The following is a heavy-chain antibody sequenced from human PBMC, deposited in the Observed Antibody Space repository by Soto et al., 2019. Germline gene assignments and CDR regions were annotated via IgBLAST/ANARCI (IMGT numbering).Heavy chain of an antibody. Sequence: SDTLSLTCSVPGDSIRSSEYYWGWIRQPPGKGLEWIGSVSYGGSTYYNPSLKSRVTISVATSKNQFSLRLTSVTAADTAVYYCARTDIGNWFDPWGQGTLVTVSS. J-gene: IGHJ5*02. CDR3: ARTDIGNWFDP. V-gene: IGHV4-39*01. CDR2: VSYGGST. D-gene: IGHD2-15*01. CDR1: GDSIRSSEYY.